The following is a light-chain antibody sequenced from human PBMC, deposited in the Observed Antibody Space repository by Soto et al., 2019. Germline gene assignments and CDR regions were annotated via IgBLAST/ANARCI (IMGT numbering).Light chain of an antibody. CDR3: QQYGGSPPYT. CDR1: QNISSNY. V-gene: IGKV3-20*01. CDR2: GAS. J-gene: IGKJ2*01. Sequence: VLTQSPGTLSLSPGERATISCRASQNISSNYLAWYQHKPGQAPRLLIFGASSRATGIPHRFSGSGSGTDFTITISRLEPEDCGVYSCQQYGGSPPYTVGQGTRLEIK.